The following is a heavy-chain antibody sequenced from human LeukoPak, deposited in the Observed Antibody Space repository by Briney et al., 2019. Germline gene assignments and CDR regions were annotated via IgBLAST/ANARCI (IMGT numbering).Heavy chain of an antibody. J-gene: IGHJ4*02. CDR1: GFTFSSYA. V-gene: IGHV3-23*01. D-gene: IGHD6-19*01. CDR2: ISGSGGST. CDR3: ASPYSSGWYPFDY. Sequence: GGSLRLSCAASGFTFSSYAMSWVRQAPGKGLEWVSAISGSGGSTYYADSVKGRFTISRDTYKNTPYLQMNSLRAEDTAVYYCASPYSSGWYPFDYWGAGTLVTVSS.